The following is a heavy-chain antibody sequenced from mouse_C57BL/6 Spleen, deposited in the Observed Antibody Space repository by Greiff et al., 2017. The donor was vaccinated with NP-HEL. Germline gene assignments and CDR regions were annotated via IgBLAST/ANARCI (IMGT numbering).Heavy chain of an antibody. V-gene: IGHV1-18*01. J-gene: IGHJ4*01. CDR2: INPNNGGT. CDR1: GYTFTDYN. Sequence: EVQLQESGPELVKPGASVKIPCKASGYTFTDYNMDWVKQSHGKSLEWIGDINPNNGGTNYNQKFKGKATLTVNKSSSTAYMELRSLTSEDTAVYYCARGEYYAMDYWGQGTSVTVSS. CDR3: ARGEYYAMDY.